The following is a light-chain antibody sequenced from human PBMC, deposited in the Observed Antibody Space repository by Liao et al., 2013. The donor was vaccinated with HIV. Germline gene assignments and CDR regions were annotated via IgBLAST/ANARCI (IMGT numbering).Light chain of an antibody. V-gene: IGLV3-1*01. CDR2: QNS. CDR3: QAWDSSTVV. Sequence: SYELTQPPSVSVSPGQTASITCSGDKLGDKYACWYQQKPGQSPVLVIDQNSKRPSGIPERFSGSKSGNTATLTISGTQAMDEADYYCQAWDSSTVVFGGGTKLTVL. J-gene: IGLJ2*01. CDR1: KLGDKY.